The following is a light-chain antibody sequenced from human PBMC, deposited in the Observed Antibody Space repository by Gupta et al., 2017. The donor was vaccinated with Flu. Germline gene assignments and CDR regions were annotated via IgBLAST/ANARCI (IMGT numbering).Light chain of an antibody. CDR1: QSVAIN. J-gene: IGKJ1*01. CDR2: GAS. CDR3: QQYNAWPPWT. V-gene: IGKV3-15*01. Sequence: EVVMTQSPATLSVSPGERATLSCRASQSVAINLAWYQQKPGQAPRLLIYGASTRATGIPARFSGSGSGTEFTLTISSLQSEDFAVYYCQQYNAWPPWTFGQVTKVEIK.